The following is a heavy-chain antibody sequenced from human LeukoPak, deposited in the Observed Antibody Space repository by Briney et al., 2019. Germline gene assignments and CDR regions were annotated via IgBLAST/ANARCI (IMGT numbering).Heavy chain of an antibody. D-gene: IGHD3-22*01. CDR1: GGSISSYY. J-gene: IGHJ4*02. CDR2: IYTSGST. V-gene: IGHV4-4*07. Sequence: SETLSLTCTVSGGSISSYYWSWIRQPAGKGLEWIGRIYTSGSTNYNPSLKSRVTISVDTSKNQFSLKLSSVTAADTAVYYCARHPPTGDYYDSSGYWPSFDYWGQGTLVTVSS. CDR3: ARHPPTGDYYDSSGYWPSFDY.